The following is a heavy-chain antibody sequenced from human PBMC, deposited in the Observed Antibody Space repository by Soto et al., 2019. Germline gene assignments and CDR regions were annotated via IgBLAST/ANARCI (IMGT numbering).Heavy chain of an antibody. CDR1: GGPFSGYF. V-gene: IGHV4-34*01. Sequence: PSETLSLTCAVYGGPFSGYFWSWIRHPPGKGLEWIGEINHSGSTNYNPSLKSRVTISVDTSKNQFSLKLSSVAAADTAVYYCARDPREYSWSDYWGQGTLVTVSS. CDR2: INHSGST. D-gene: IGHD3-3*01. CDR3: ARDPREYSWSDY. J-gene: IGHJ4*02.